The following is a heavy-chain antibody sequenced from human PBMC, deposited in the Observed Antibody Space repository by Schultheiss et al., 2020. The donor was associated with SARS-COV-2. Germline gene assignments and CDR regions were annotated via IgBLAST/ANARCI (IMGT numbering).Heavy chain of an antibody. CDR2: IYPSGST. CDR1: GGSFSGDY. V-gene: IGHV4-34*01. D-gene: IGHD2-2*01. CDR3: ARDNLNVPAVQNWFDP. Sequence: SETLSLICAVYGGSFSGDYWSWIRHPPGKGLEWIGSIYPSGSTNYNPSLKSRVTISVDTSKNQFSLKLSSVTAADTAVYYCARDNLNVPAVQNWFDPWGQGTLVTVSS. J-gene: IGHJ5*02.